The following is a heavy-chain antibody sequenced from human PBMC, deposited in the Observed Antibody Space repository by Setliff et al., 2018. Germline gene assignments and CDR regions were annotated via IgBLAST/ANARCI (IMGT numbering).Heavy chain of an antibody. V-gene: IGHV4-31*03. Sequence: SETLSLTCTVSGGSISSGGYYWSWVRQHPGKGLEWIGYIYYSGSTYYNPSLKSRVTISVDTSKNQFSLKLSSVTAADTAVYYCARVSRQPPPVRAFDIWGQGTMVTVSS. J-gene: IGHJ3*02. CDR3: ARVSRQPPPVRAFDI. CDR2: IYYSGST. D-gene: IGHD1-1*01. CDR1: GGSISSGGYY.